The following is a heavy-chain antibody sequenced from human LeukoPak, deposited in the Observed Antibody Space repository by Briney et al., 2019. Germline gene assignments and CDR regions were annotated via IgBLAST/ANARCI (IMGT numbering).Heavy chain of an antibody. CDR1: GVTVSNNF. J-gene: IGHJ3*02. CDR3: ARDIVASLDHDAFDI. V-gene: IGHV3-53*01. CDR2: IYGGGST. Sequence: GGSLILSCAASGVTVSNNFMSWVRQAPGKGLEWVSVIYGGGSTYYADSVKGRFTISRDTSKNTLYLQMNSLRAEDTAVYYCARDIVASLDHDAFDIWGQGTMVTVSS. D-gene: IGHD2-15*01.